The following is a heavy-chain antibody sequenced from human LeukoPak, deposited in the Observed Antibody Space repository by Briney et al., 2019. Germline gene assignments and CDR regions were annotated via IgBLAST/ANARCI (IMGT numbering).Heavy chain of an antibody. CDR3: GRRLTQYDCFDP. J-gene: IGHJ5*02. CDR1: GDSVSSNSVT. V-gene: IGHV6-1*01. CDR2: TYYRSTWYN. Sequence: SQTLSLTCAISGDSVSSNSVTWNWIRQSPSRGLEWLGRTYYRSTWYNDYAVSVRGRITVNPDTSKNQFSLHLNSVTPEDTAVYYCGRRLTQYDCFDPWGQGILVTVSS. D-gene: IGHD2-2*01.